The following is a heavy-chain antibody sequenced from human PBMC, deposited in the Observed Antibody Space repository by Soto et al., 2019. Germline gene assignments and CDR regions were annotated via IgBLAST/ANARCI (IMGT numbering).Heavy chain of an antibody. D-gene: IGHD2-2*01. CDR1: GDSVSSNSAA. J-gene: IGHJ6*02. CDR2: TYYRSKWYN. V-gene: IGHV6-1*01. CDR3: AREDIVVVPAAVHYYYYYYGMDV. Sequence: PSQTLSLTCAISGDSVSSNSAAWNWIRQSPSRGLEWLGRTYYRSKWYNDYAVSVKSRITINPDTSKNQFSLQLNSVTPEDTAVYYCAREDIVVVPAAVHYYYYYYGMDVWGQGTTVTVSS.